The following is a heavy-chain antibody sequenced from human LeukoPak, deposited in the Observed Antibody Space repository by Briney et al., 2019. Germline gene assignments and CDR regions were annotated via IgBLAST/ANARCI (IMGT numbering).Heavy chain of an antibody. CDR3: AREYSSSSGPYYYYGMDV. D-gene: IGHD6-6*01. J-gene: IGHJ6*02. Sequence: GGSLRLSCAASGFTVSSNYMSWVRQAPGKGLEWVSVIYSGGSTYYADSVKGRFTISRDNSKNTLYLQMNSLRAEDTAVYYCAREYSSSSGPYYYYGMDVWGQGTTVTVSS. V-gene: IGHV3-66*01. CDR1: GFTVSSNY. CDR2: IYSGGST.